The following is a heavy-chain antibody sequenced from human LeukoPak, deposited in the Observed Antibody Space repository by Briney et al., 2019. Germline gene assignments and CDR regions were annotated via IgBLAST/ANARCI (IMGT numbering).Heavy chain of an antibody. CDR3: VKGVTYYYDRSGYYLDY. J-gene: IGHJ4*02. D-gene: IGHD3-22*01. V-gene: IGHV3-64*05. CDR2: ISTNGGYT. Sequence: GGSLRLSCAASGFTVSSNYMSWVRQAPGKGLENVAAISTNGGYTNYADSVKGRFTISRDNSKNTLYVQMSSLRTEDTAVYYCVKGVTYYYDRSGYYLDYWGQGTLVTVSS. CDR1: GFTVSSNY.